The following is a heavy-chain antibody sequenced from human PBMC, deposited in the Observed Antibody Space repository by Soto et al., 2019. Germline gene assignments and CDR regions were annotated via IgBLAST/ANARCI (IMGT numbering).Heavy chain of an antibody. CDR2: MFYSGST. CDR3: ARVSSSWGLVNYFDY. J-gene: IGHJ4*02. V-gene: IGHV4-39*07. CDR1: GGSISSSYY. Sequence: SETLSLTCTVSGGSISSSYYWGWVRQPPGKGLECIGSMFYSGSTYYNPSLKSRVTISVDTSKNQFSLKLSSVTAADTAVYYCARVSSSWGLVNYFDYWGQGTLVTVSS. D-gene: IGHD6-13*01.